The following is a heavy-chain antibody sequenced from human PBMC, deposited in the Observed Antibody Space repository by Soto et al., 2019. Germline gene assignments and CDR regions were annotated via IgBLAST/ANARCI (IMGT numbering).Heavy chain of an antibody. CDR3: ASMRGDYDFWSGYYSNYYYYDGMDV. V-gene: IGHV4-39*01. J-gene: IGHJ6*02. CDR2: IYYSGST. D-gene: IGHD3-3*01. CDR1: GGSISSSSYY. Sequence: SETLSLTCTVSGGSISSSSYYWGWIRQPPGKGLEWFGSIYYSGSTYYNPSLKSRVTISVDTSKNQFSLKLSSVTAAGTAVYYCASMRGDYDFWSGYYSNYYYYDGMDVWGQGTTVT.